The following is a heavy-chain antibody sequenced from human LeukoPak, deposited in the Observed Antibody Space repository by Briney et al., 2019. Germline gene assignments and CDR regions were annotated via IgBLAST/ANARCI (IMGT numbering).Heavy chain of an antibody. V-gene: IGHV3-33*01. D-gene: IGHD6-19*01. CDR1: GFTFSSYG. J-gene: IGHJ6*02. CDR2: IWYDGSNK. CDR3: ARSGTGYSSGWYGAYYYYGMDV. Sequence: GRSLRLSCAASGFTFSSYGMHWVRQAPGKGLEWVAVIWYDGSNKYYADSVKGRFTISRDNAKNSLYLQMNSLRAEDTAVYYCARSGTGYSSGWYGAYYYYGMDVWGQGTTVTVSS.